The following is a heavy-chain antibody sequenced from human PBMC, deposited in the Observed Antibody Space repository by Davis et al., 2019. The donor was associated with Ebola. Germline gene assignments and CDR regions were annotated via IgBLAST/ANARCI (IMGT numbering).Heavy chain of an antibody. CDR1: GYSFTSYW. Sequence: GESLKISCKGSGYSFTSYWIGWVRQMPGRGLEWMGIVYPYDSDTRYSPSFQGRVTISADKSTTTAYLQWSTLKASDTAMYYCARLAPGPGYYDFWSGSSPLGAFDIWGQGTMVTVSS. CDR3: ARLAPGPGYYDFWSGSSPLGAFDI. V-gene: IGHV5-51*01. J-gene: IGHJ3*02. CDR2: VYPYDSDT. D-gene: IGHD3-3*01.